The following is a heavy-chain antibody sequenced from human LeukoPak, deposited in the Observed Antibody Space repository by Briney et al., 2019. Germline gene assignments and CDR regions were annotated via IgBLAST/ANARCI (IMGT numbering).Heavy chain of an antibody. J-gene: IGHJ4*02. Sequence: GGSPTLSWAASGFAFRTYAMTWVRQAPARGLEWVAAISGRGDFTYYADSAEGRFTISRDNPKNTLYLQMNSLRAEDTAVYYCARLLYGDYGWGQGTLVTVSS. CDR1: GFAFRTYA. CDR3: ARLLYGDYG. CDR2: ISGRGDFT. D-gene: IGHD4-17*01. V-gene: IGHV3-23*01.